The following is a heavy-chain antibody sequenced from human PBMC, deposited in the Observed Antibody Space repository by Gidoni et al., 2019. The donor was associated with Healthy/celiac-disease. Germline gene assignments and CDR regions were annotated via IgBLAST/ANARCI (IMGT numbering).Heavy chain of an antibody. CDR3: AKPGEDYYGSGSYFDY. J-gene: IGHJ4*02. CDR2: ISYDGSNK. D-gene: IGHD3-10*01. Sequence: QVQLVESGGGVVQPGRSLSLSCAASGFTFSSYGMHWVRQAPGKGLEWVAVISYDGSNKYYADSVKGRFTISRDNSKNTLYLQMNSLRAEDTAVYYCAKPGEDYYGSGSYFDYWGQGTLVTVSS. CDR1: GFTFSSYG. V-gene: IGHV3-30*18.